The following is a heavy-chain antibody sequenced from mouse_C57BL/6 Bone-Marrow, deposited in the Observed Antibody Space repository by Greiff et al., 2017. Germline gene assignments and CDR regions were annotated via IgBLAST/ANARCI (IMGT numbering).Heavy chain of an antibody. D-gene: IGHD2-5*01. CDR3: ERLDSDYLAWFAY. CDR1: GYTFTSYG. CDR2: IYPRSGNT. Sequence: VQLQQSGAELARPGASVKLSCKASGYTFTSYGISWVKQRTGQGLEWIGEIYPRSGNTYYNAKFKGKATLTADKSSSTAYMELRSLTSEDSAVYVCERLDSDYLAWFAYWGQGTLVTVSA. J-gene: IGHJ3*01. V-gene: IGHV1-81*01.